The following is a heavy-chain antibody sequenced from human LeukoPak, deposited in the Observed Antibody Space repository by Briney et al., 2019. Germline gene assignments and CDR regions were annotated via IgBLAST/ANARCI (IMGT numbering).Heavy chain of an antibody. CDR2: ISYDGSNK. CDR3: AREDDFWSGYYSLYYYYYMDV. V-gene: IGHV3-30*03. D-gene: IGHD3-3*01. CDR1: GFTFSSYG. Sequence: GGSLRLSCAASGFTFSSYGMHWVRQAPGKGLEWVAVISYDGSNKYYADSVKGRFTISRDNAKNSLYLQMNSLRAEVTAVYYCAREDDFWSGYYSLYYYYYMDVWGKGTTVTVSS. J-gene: IGHJ6*03.